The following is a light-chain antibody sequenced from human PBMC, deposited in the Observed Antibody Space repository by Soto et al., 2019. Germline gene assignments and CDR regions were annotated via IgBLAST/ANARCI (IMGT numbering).Light chain of an antibody. CDR3: QQYGRAPGWT. CDR1: HTVIRNY. Sequence: ESGLTQSPDTPYLSLRAIATLSCRAIHTVIRNYLAWHQQKPGQTPRLLVYGASSRATGIPARFSGSGCGTDFTLTISRREPEDFAVYYCQQYGRAPGWTFGQGTKVDIK. V-gene: IGKV3-20*01. J-gene: IGKJ1*01. CDR2: GAS.